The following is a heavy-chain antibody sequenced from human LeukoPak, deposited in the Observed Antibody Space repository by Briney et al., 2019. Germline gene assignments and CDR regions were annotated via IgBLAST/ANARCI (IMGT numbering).Heavy chain of an antibody. CDR3: ARDDSGYYYYMDF. CDR1: GFTFDTFG. D-gene: IGHD3-10*01. CDR2: ISYSGRVI. Sequence: GGSLRLSCAASGFTFDTFGMHWVRRAPGQGLEWLSYISYSGRVIYYADSVKGRFTISRDNDGNSLYLQMSSLRAEDTAVYYCARDDSGYYYYMDFWGEGTTVTVSS. V-gene: IGHV3-48*01. J-gene: IGHJ6*03.